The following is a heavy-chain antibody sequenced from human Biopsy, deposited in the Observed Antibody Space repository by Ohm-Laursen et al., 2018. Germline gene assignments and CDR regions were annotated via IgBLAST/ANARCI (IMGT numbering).Heavy chain of an antibody. CDR1: GDSLSSGPDN. D-gene: IGHD6-19*01. V-gene: IGHV4-61*01. J-gene: IGHJ4*02. CDR2: IYDRGST. CDR3: ARGMRSSGWPYFDS. Sequence: SDTLSLTCIVSGDSLSSGPDNWSWIRQPPGQGLEYIGYIYDRGSTANYNPSLESRVTMSVDMPKNQFSLKLSSVTAADTAIYYCARGMRSSGWPYFDSWGQGTLVTVSS.